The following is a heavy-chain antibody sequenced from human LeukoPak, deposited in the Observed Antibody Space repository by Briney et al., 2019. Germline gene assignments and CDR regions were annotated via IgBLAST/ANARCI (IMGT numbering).Heavy chain of an antibody. CDR1: GFTFSSYW. J-gene: IGHJ4*02. V-gene: IGHV3-74*01. D-gene: IGHD3-22*01. Sequence: GGSLRLSCAASGFTFSSYWMHWVRQAPGKGLVWVSRINSDGSSTSYADSVKGRFTISRDNAKNTLYLQMNSLRAEDTAVYYCARGRNYDSSGYYYYFDYWGQGTLVTVSS. CDR2: INSDGSST. CDR3: ARGRNYDSSGYYYYFDY.